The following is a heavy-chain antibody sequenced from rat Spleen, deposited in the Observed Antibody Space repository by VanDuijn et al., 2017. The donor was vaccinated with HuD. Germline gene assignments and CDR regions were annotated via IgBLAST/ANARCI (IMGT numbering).Heavy chain of an antibody. Sequence: EVQLVESDGGLVQPGRSLKLSCAASGFTFSDYYMAWVRQAPTKGLEWVASISTGGGNTYYRDSVKGRFTTSRDNAKSTLYLQMDSLRSEDTATYYCTRGGAGSSDWYFDFWGPGTMVTVSS. CDR3: TRGGAGSSDWYFDF. D-gene: IGHD5-1*01. CDR1: GFTFSDYY. V-gene: IGHV5-25*01. J-gene: IGHJ1*01. CDR2: ISTGGGNT.